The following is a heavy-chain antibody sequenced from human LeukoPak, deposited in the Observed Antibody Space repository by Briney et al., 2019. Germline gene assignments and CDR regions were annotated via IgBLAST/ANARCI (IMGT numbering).Heavy chain of an antibody. CDR3: ASCTYSDPNGVQLERCYYFDY. J-gene: IGHJ4*02. V-gene: IGHV1-18*01. D-gene: IGHD1-1*01. Sequence: RASVTVSCKASGYTFTSYGISWVRQAPGQGLEWMGWISAYNGNPNYAQKLQGRVTMTTDTSTSTACMELRSLRSDDTAVYDCASCTYSDPNGVQLERCYYFDYWGQGTLVTVSS. CDR2: ISAYNGNP. CDR1: GYTFTSYG.